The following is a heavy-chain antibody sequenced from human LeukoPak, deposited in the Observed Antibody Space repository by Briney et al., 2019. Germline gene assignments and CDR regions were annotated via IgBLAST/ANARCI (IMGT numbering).Heavy chain of an antibody. J-gene: IGHJ4*02. V-gene: IGHV3-30*18. D-gene: IGHD6-19*01. CDR1: GFTFSSYG. CDR2: ISYDGSNK. CDR3: AKDGQWPGLAYLDY. Sequence: GGSLRLSCAASGFTFSSYGMHWVRQAPGKGLEWVAVISYDGSNKYYADSVKGRFTISRDNSKNTLYLQMNSLRAEDTAVYYCAKDGQWPGLAYLDYWGQGTLVTVSS.